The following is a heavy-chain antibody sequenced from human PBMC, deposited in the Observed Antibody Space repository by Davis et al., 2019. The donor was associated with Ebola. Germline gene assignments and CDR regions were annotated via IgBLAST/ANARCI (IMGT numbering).Heavy chain of an antibody. D-gene: IGHD5-24*01. J-gene: IGHJ4*02. CDR1: GNSFSSHW. CDR2: IFTGDSDT. V-gene: IGHV5-51*01. Sequence: GGSLRLSCQDSGNSFSSHWIGWVRQMPGNGLEWMGIIFTGDSDTRYSPSFQGQVTISADKSITTAYLQWSSLKASDTAMYYCARGTDGYNPGGYFDSWGQGTLVTVSS. CDR3: ARGTDGYNPGGYFDS.